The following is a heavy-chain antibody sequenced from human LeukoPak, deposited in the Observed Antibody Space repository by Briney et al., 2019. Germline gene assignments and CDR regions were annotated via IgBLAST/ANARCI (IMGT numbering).Heavy chain of an antibody. CDR1: SYTFTRYG. CDR3: ARDGPGGYNSALFDY. Sequence: ASVKVSCKASSYTFTRYGISWVRQAPGQGLEWMGWISAYNGNTNYAQKLQGRVTMTTDTSTSTAYMELRSLRSDDTAVYYCARDGPGGYNSALFDYWGQGTLVTVSS. CDR2: ISAYNGNT. V-gene: IGHV1-18*01. J-gene: IGHJ4*02. D-gene: IGHD5-24*01.